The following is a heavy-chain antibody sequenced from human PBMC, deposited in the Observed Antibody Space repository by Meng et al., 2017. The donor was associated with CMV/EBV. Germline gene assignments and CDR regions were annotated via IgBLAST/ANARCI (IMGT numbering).Heavy chain of an antibody. Sequence: GGSLRLSCAASGFTFSSYAMHWVRQAPGKGLEWVAVISYDGSNKYYADSVKGRFTISRDNSKNTLYLQMNSLRAEDTAVYYCARDGGYDSSGNRTGTFDYWGQGTLVTVSS. J-gene: IGHJ4*02. V-gene: IGHV3-30*04. CDR1: GFTFSSYA. CDR3: ARDGGYDSSGNRTGTFDY. CDR2: ISYDGSNK. D-gene: IGHD3-22*01.